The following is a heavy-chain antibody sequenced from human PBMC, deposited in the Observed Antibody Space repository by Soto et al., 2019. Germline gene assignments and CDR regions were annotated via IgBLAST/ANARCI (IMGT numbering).Heavy chain of an antibody. CDR2: ITGNSAFT. J-gene: IGHJ3*01. Sequence: GGSLRLSCAGSGFTFNRNAMSWVRQAPGKGLEWVSGITGNSAFTYYADSVKGRFIISRDNSKDTPYLQINTLRVEDTAVYYCAKNRDYDYDAFDVWGQGTVVTVSS. V-gene: IGHV3-23*01. CDR1: GFTFNRNA. CDR3: AKNRDYDYDAFDV. D-gene: IGHD3-16*01.